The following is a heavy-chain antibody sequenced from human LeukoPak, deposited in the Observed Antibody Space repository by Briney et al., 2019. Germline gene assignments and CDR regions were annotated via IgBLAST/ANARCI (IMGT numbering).Heavy chain of an antibody. V-gene: IGHV4-39*01. CDR3: ARLSRHYDFWSGYSNDALDM. J-gene: IGHJ3*02. CDR2: IYYSGST. Sequence: SETLSLTCTVSGGSFSSSSYYWGWLRQPPGTGLEWFGSIYYSGSTYYNPSLKSRVTISVDTSKNQFSLKLSSVTAADTAEYYCARLSRHYDFWSGYSNDALDMWGQGTMVTVSS. CDR1: GGSFSSSSYY. D-gene: IGHD3-3*01.